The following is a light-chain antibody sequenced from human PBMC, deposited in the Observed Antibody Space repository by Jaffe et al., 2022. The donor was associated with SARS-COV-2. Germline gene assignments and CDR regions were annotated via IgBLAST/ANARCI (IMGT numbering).Light chain of an antibody. CDR2: EGF. CDR1: QSLFHSGEGKTL. Sequence: EIVMAQTPLSLSVTPGQPASISCRASQSLFHSGEGKTLLYWYVRKPGRPLQLLIYEGFNRFTGVPTRFSGSGSATDFTLTISRVEAEDVGIYYCFQSIQLPQTFGQGTKVEVK. J-gene: IGKJ1*01. CDR3: FQSIQLPQT. V-gene: IGKV2D-29*01.